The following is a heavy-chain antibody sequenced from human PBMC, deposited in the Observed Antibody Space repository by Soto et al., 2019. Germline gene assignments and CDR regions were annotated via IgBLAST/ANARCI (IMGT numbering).Heavy chain of an antibody. CDR2: IFSNDEK. D-gene: IGHD3-16*01. CDR3: ARIHSFRVIVRKSLDAFDI. J-gene: IGHJ3*02. Sequence: QVTLKESGPVLVKPTETLTLTCTVSGFSLSNARMGVSWIRQPPGKALEWLAHIFSNDEKSYSTSLKSRLTISKDTSKSQVVLTMTNMDPVDTATYYCARIHSFRVIVRKSLDAFDIWGQGTMVTVSS. CDR1: GFSLSNARMG. V-gene: IGHV2-26*01.